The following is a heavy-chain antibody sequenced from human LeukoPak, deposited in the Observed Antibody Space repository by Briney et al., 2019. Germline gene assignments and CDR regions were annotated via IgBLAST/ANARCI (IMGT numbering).Heavy chain of an antibody. CDR2: IKQDGSEK. D-gene: IGHD1-26*01. Sequence: GGSLRLSCAASGFTFSSYWMSWVRQAPGKGLEWVANIKQDGSEKYYVDSVKGRFTISRDNAKNSLYLQMNSLGAEDTAVYYCARDPYSGNYGNYYYYYMDVWGKGTTVTISS. V-gene: IGHV3-7*01. CDR3: ARDPYSGNYGNYYYYYMDV. CDR1: GFTFSSYW. J-gene: IGHJ6*03.